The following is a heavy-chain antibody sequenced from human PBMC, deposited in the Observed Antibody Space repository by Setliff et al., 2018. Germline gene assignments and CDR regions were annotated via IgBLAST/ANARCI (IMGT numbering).Heavy chain of an antibody. D-gene: IGHD1-26*01. CDR3: AREVGTSTSSDAFDV. V-gene: IGHV4-30-4*08. CDR1: GDSISSGDYF. Sequence: LSLTCTVSGDSISSGDYFWSWIRQPPGKGLEWIACIYHSGSAYYNPSLKSRVTMSVDTSKNQFSLHLTSVTAADTAVYYCAREVGTSTSSDAFDVWGQGMMVTVS. J-gene: IGHJ3*01. CDR2: IYHSGSA.